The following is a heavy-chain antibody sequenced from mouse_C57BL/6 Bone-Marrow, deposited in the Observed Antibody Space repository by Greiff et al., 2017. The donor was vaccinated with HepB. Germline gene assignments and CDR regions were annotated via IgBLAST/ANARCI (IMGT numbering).Heavy chain of an antibody. CDR3: ARWGLLYYYAMDY. J-gene: IGHJ4*01. CDR1: GYAFSSSW. CDR2: IYPGDGDT. Sequence: QVHVKQSGPELVKPGASVKISCKASGYAFSSSWMNWVKQRPGKGLEWIGRIYPGDGDTNYNGKFKGKATLTADKSSSTAYMQLSSLTSEDSAVYFCARWGLLYYYAMDYWGQGTSVTVSS. D-gene: IGHD2-12*01. V-gene: IGHV1-82*01.